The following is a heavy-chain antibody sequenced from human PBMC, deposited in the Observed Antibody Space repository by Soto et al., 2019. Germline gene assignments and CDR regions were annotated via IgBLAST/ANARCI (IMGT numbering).Heavy chain of an antibody. J-gene: IGHJ5*02. CDR2: IIPIFGTA. Sequence: QVQLVQSGAEVKKPGSSVKVSCKASGGTFSSYAISWVRQAPGQGLEWMGGIIPIFGTANYAQKFQGRVTITADESTSTAYMELSSLRSEDTAVYYCASSRGGYYYDRSGYHNNWFDPWGQGTLVTVSS. CDR1: GGTFSSYA. V-gene: IGHV1-69*01. CDR3: ASSRGGYYYDRSGYHNNWFDP. D-gene: IGHD3-22*01.